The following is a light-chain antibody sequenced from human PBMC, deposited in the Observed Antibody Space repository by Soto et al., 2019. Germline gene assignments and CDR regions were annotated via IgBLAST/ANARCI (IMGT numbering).Light chain of an antibody. V-gene: IGLV1-44*01. CDR3: AAWDDSLNGFYV. CDR1: SSNIGSNT. J-gene: IGLJ1*01. CDR2: SNN. Sequence: TRPPSASGTPGRRGTISGSGSSSNIGSNTVNCYQQLPGTAPKLLIYSNNQRPSGVPDRFSGSKSGTSASLAISGLQSEDEADYYCAAWDDSLNGFYVFGTGTKVTVL.